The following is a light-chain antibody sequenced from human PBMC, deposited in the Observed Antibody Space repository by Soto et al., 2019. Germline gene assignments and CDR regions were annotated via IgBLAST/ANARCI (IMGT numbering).Light chain of an antibody. CDR1: QTISSW. V-gene: IGKV1-5*03. CDR3: QQYNSYSEA. J-gene: IGKJ1*01. CDR2: KAS. Sequence: DIQMTPSPSPLSGSVGDRVTITCRASQTISSWLAWYQQKPGKAPKLLIYKASTLKSGVPSRFSGSGSGTEFTLTISSLQPDDFATYYCQQYNSYSEAFGQGTKVDNK.